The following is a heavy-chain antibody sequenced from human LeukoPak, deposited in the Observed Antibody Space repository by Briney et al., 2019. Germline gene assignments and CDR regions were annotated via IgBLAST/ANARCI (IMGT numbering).Heavy chain of an antibody. J-gene: IGHJ3*02. D-gene: IGHD1-26*01. CDR2: INPSGDST. CDR3: ARVTPSGWELPGTAFDI. Sequence: ASVKVSCKASGYTFTNSYIHWVRQAPGQGLEWMGIINPSGDSTSYAQKFQGRVTMTRGMSTSTVYMELSRLRSEDTAVYYCARVTPSGWELPGTAFDIWGQGTMVTISS. CDR1: GYTFTNSY. V-gene: IGHV1-46*01.